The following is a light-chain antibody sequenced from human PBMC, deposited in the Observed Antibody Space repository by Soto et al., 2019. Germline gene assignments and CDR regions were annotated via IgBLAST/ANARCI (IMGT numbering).Light chain of an antibody. V-gene: IGKV3-20*01. Sequence: EIVLTQSPGTLSLSPGERATLSCRASQSVSSCYLSWYQQKPGQAPRLLIYGASSMATGLPDRFSGSGSGTDFTLTISSLEPEDFAVYYCHQYDSSPLTFGGGTKVEIK. CDR1: QSVSSCY. CDR3: HQYDSSPLT. J-gene: IGKJ4*01. CDR2: GAS.